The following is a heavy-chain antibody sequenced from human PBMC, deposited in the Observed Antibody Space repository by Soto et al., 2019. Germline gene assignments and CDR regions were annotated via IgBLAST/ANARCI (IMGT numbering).Heavy chain of an antibody. V-gene: IGHV3-9*01. Sequence: GGSLRLSCAASGFTFDDYAMHWVRQAPGKGLEWVSGISWNSGSIGYADSVKGRFTISRDNAKNSLYLQMNSLRAEDTALYYCAKDSSSGWSGCIGYWGQGTLVTAPQ. CDR3: AKDSSSGWSGCIGY. D-gene: IGHD6-19*01. CDR1: GFTFDDYA. J-gene: IGHJ4*02. CDR2: ISWNSGSI.